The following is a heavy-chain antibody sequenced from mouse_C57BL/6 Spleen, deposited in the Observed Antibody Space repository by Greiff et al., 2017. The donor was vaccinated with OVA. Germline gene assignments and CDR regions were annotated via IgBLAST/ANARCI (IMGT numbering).Heavy chain of an antibody. CDR1: GYTFTSYW. Sequence: QVHVKQPGAELVRPGSSVKLSCKASGYTFTSYWMHWVKQRPIQGLEWIGNIDPSDSETHYNQKFKDKATLTVDKSSSTAYMQLSSLTSEDSAVYYCARSKTAQATLFAYWGQGTLVTVSA. CDR2: IDPSDSET. D-gene: IGHD3-2*02. CDR3: ARSKTAQATLFAY. J-gene: IGHJ3*01. V-gene: IGHV1-52*01.